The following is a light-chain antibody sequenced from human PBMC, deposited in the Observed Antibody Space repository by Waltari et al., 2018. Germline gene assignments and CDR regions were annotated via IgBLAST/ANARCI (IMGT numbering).Light chain of an antibody. CDR1: HSISSH. V-gene: IGKV3-15*01. Sequence: EIVMTQSPATLSVSPGETATLSCRASHSISSHLAWYRQKPGQAPRLLIYGASTWATGIPARFGGSGSGTEFTLTISSLQSEDFAVYYCQQYDRWPLTFGGGTKVEIK. J-gene: IGKJ4*01. CDR2: GAS. CDR3: QQYDRWPLT.